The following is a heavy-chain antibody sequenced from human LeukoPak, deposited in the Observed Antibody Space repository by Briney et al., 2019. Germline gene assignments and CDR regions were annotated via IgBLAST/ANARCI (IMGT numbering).Heavy chain of an antibody. CDR3: ARQASVVVPAAYFDY. J-gene: IGHJ4*02. V-gene: IGHV4-39*01. CDR1: GGSISSSSYY. Sequence: SETLSLTCTVSGGSISSSSYYWGWIRQPPGKGLEWIGSIYYSGSTYYNPSLKSRVTISVDTSKNQFSLKLSSVTAADTAVYYCARQASVVVPAAYFDYWGQGTLVTVSS. CDR2: IYYSGST. D-gene: IGHD2-2*01.